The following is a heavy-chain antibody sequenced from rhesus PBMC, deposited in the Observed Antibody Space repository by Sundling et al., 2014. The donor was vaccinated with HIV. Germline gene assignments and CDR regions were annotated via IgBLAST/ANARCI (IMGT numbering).Heavy chain of an antibody. Sequence: QVQLQESGPGLVKPSETLSLTCAVSGGSFSGYYWGWIRQPPGKGLEYIGYISDSSGSTSYNPSLKSRVTISKDTSKNQFSLKLSSVTAADTAVYYCARSNPLYLDFDVWGPGVLVTVSS. D-gene: IGHD3-3*01. CDR1: GGSFSGYY. J-gene: IGHJ5-1*01. V-gene: IGHV4-99*01. CDR3: ARSNPLYLDFDV. CDR2: ISDSSGST.